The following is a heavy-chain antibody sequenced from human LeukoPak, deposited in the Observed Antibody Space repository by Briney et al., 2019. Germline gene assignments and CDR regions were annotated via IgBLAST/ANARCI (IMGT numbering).Heavy chain of an antibody. Sequence: SGGSLRLSCAASGFIFSSYSMNWVRQAPGKGLEWVSFISTSSSYIYYADSVKGRFTISRDNAKNSLYLQMNSLRAEDTAVYYCARASSSWYYFDYWGQGTLVTVSS. J-gene: IGHJ4*02. D-gene: IGHD6-13*01. CDR1: GFIFSSYS. V-gene: IGHV3-21*01. CDR2: ISTSSSYI. CDR3: ARASSSWYYFDY.